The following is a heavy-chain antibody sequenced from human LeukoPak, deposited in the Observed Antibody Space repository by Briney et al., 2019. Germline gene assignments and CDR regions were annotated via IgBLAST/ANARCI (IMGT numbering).Heavy chain of an antibody. CDR1: GGSISSSSYY. Sequence: PSETLSLTCTVSGGSISSSSYYWGWIRQPPGKGLEWIGSIYYSGSTYYNPSLKSRVTISVDTSKNQFSLKLSSVTAADTAVYYCARVGGYSYGPNWYFDLWGRGTLVTVSS. V-gene: IGHV4-39*07. CDR2: IYYSGST. D-gene: IGHD5-18*01. CDR3: ARVGGYSYGPNWYFDL. J-gene: IGHJ2*01.